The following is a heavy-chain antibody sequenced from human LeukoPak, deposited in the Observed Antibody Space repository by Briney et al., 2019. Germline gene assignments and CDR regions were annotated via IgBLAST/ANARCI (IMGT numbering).Heavy chain of an antibody. V-gene: IGHV4-59*12. Sequence: SETLSLTCTVSGGSISSYYWSWIRQPPGKGLEWIGYIYYSGSTNYNPSLKSRVTISVDTSKNQFSLKLSSVTAADTAVYYCARGKSGPYDYVFGYWGQGTLVTVSS. CDR2: IYYSGST. J-gene: IGHJ4*02. CDR3: ARGKSGPYDYVFGY. D-gene: IGHD3-16*01. CDR1: GGSISSYY.